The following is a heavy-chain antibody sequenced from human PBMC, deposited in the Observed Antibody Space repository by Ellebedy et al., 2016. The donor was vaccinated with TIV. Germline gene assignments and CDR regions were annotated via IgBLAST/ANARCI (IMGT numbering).Heavy chain of an antibody. V-gene: IGHV3-66*01. Sequence: GESLKISCEASGIIVSDYFMNWVRQAPGKGLEWVSVLYPYAKTNYTDSVNGRFTISRDNAKNSLYLQMNSLTPEDTAVYTCASWKWLYGGSGYWFDPWGQGTLVTVSS. J-gene: IGHJ5*02. CDR3: ASWKWLYGGSGYWFDP. D-gene: IGHD6-13*01. CDR1: GIIVSDYF. CDR2: LYPYAKT.